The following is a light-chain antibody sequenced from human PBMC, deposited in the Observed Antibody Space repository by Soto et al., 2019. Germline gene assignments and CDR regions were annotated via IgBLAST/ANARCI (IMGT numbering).Light chain of an antibody. V-gene: IGKV3-11*01. CDR3: QQRSTWPLT. CDR1: QSVSTY. Sequence: EIVLTQSPATLSLSAGERATLSCRASQSVSTYLAWYQQKSGQAPRLLIYDASNRATGIPARFSGSGSGTDFTLSISSLAPEDFAVYYCQQRSTWPLTFGGGTKVEIK. J-gene: IGKJ4*01. CDR2: DAS.